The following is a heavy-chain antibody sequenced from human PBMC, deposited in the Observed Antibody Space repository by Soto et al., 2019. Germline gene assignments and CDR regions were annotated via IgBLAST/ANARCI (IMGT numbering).Heavy chain of an antibody. D-gene: IGHD3-22*01. V-gene: IGHV3-74*01. Sequence: GGSLRLSCAASGFTFSSYWMHWVRQAPGKGLVWVSRINSDGSSTSYADSVKGRFTISRDNAKNALYLQMNSLRAEDTAVYYCARRGDYYDSSGYYYVFDYWGQGTLVTVSS. CDR1: GFTFSSYW. CDR2: INSDGSST. CDR3: ARRGDYYDSSGYYYVFDY. J-gene: IGHJ4*02.